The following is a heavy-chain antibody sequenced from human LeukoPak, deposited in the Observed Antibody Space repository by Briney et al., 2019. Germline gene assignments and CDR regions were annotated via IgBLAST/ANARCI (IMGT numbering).Heavy chain of an antibody. Sequence: ASVKVSCKVSGYTLTELSMHWVRQAPGKGLEWMGGFDPEDGETIYAQKFQGRVTITEDTSTDTAYMELSSLRSEDTAVYYCATDIILTGYSWGYWGQGTLVTVSS. CDR2: FDPEDGET. J-gene: IGHJ4*02. V-gene: IGHV1-24*01. D-gene: IGHD3-9*01. CDR3: ATDIILTGYSWGY. CDR1: GYTLTELS.